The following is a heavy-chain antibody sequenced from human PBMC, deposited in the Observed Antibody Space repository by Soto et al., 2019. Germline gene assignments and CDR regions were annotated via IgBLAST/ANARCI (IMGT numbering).Heavy chain of an antibody. Sequence: PSETLSLTCAVYGGSFSGYYWSWIRQPPGKGLEWIGEINHSGSTNYNPSLKSRVTISVDTSKNQFSLKLSSVTAADTAVYYCARGLLGRIFGVVMFYYYYGMDVRGQGTTVTVSS. D-gene: IGHD3-3*01. CDR2: INHSGST. J-gene: IGHJ6*02. V-gene: IGHV4-34*01. CDR3: ARGLLGRIFGVVMFYYYYGMDV. CDR1: GGSFSGYY.